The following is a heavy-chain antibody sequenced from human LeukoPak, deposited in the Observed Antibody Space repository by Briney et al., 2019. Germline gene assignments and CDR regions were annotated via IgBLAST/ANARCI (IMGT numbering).Heavy chain of an antibody. CDR1: GFNFGTYW. V-gene: IGHV3-7*01. J-gene: IGHJ4*02. CDR2: IRQDGSVK. CDR3: ASSHDSSGID. Sequence: WGSLRLSCAASGFNFGTYWMSWVRQAPGKGLEWLANIRQDGSVKFYVDSVKGRFTISRDNAKSSLYLQMNSLRVEDTAVYCCASSHDSSGIDWGQGTLVTVSS. D-gene: IGHD3-22*01.